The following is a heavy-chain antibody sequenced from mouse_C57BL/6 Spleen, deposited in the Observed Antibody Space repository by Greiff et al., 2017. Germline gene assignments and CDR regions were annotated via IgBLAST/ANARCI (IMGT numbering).Heavy chain of an antibody. Sequence: EVKLMESGGGLVKPGGSLKLSCAASGFTFSSYAMSWVRQTPEKRLEWVATISDGGSYTYYPDNVQGRFTISRDNAKNNLYLQMSHLKSEDTAMYYCARENYGSGYRVFDDWGQGTTRTVAS. V-gene: IGHV5-4*01. CDR2: ISDGGSYT. D-gene: IGHD1-1*01. J-gene: IGHJ2*01. CDR3: ARENYGSGYRVFDD. CDR1: GFTFSSYA.